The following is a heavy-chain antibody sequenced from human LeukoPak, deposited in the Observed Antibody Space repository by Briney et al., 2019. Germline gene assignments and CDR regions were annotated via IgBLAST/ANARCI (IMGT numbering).Heavy chain of an antibody. CDR3: AKGGYDILTGYYNAFDI. D-gene: IGHD3-9*01. CDR1: GGSISYNY. CDR2: IYYNGGST. Sequence: LETLSLTCIVSGGSISYNYWNWIRQPPGKGLEWIGYIYYNGGSTNYNPSLKSRVTISVDTSKNQSSLKLSSMTAADTAAYYCAKGGYDILTGYYNAFDIWGQGTMVTVAS. V-gene: IGHV4-59*01. J-gene: IGHJ3*02.